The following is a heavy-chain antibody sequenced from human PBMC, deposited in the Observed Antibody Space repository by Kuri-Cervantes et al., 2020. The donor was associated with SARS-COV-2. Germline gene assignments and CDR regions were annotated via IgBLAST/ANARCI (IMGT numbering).Heavy chain of an antibody. D-gene: IGHD3-3*01. Sequence: GESLKISCKGSGYSFTSYWIGWVRQMPGKGLEWMGITYPGDSDTRYSPSFQGQVTISADKSISTAYLQWSSLKASDTAMYYCARLHYDFWSDYWSTPTYYYYYMDVWGKGTTVTVSS. CDR2: TYPGDSDT. J-gene: IGHJ6*03. CDR3: ARLHYDFWSDYWSTPTYYYYYMDV. CDR1: GYSFTSYW. V-gene: IGHV5-51*01.